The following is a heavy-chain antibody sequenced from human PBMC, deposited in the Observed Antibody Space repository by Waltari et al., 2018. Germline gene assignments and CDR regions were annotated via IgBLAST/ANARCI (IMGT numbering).Heavy chain of an antibody. CDR2: ISISGTKL. Sequence: EVQLLESGGGFVQPGGSLRLSCVVSGFRFSSSSMVWVRQAPGKGLEWVSSISISGTKLYYADSVKGRFTISRDNSKNALHLQMNSLRAEDTAIYYCAKEIRPNDFWGQGTLVTVSS. CDR3: AKEIRPNDF. D-gene: IGHD1-1*01. CDR1: GFRFSSSS. J-gene: IGHJ4*02. V-gene: IGHV3-23*01.